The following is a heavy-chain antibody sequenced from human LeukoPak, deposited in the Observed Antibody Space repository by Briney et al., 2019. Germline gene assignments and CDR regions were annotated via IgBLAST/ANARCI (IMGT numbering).Heavy chain of an antibody. Sequence: SETLSLTCAVYGGSFSGYYWSWIRQPPGKGLEWIGEINHSGSTNYNPSLKSRVTISVDTSKNQFSLKLSSVTAADTAVYYCARGRRYYDSSGYYYWGQGTLVTVSS. CDR1: GGSFSGYY. D-gene: IGHD3-22*01. J-gene: IGHJ4*02. CDR2: INHSGST. V-gene: IGHV4-34*01. CDR3: ARGRRYYDSSGYYY.